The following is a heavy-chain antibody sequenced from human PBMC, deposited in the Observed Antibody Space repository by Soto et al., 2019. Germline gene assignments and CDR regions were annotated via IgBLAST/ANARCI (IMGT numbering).Heavy chain of an antibody. CDR3: TRGETYYQWRV. CDR1: GGSISSGGYY. CDR2: IYYSGST. J-gene: IGHJ6*02. D-gene: IGHD6-19*01. Sequence: LSLTCTVSGGSISSGGYYWSWIRQHPGKGLEWIGYIYYSGSTYYTPSRRSRVTISVATSNNQFSLKLSSVTAADTAVYYCTRGETYYQWRVCGQGTPITVSS. V-gene: IGHV4-31*03.